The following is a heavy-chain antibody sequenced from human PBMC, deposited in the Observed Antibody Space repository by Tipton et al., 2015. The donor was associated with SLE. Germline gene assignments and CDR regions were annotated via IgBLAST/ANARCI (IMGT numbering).Heavy chain of an antibody. J-gene: IGHJ3*02. CDR3: AISGYDLHYDAFDI. V-gene: IGHV4-59*11. CDR1: GGSISSHY. CDR2: IYYTGST. Sequence: TLSLTCTVSGGSISSHYWSWIRQPPGKGLEWIGYIYYTGSTDYSPSLKSRVTISVDTSKNQFSLKLSSVTAADTAVYYCAISGYDLHYDAFDIWGQGTMVTVSS. D-gene: IGHD5-12*01.